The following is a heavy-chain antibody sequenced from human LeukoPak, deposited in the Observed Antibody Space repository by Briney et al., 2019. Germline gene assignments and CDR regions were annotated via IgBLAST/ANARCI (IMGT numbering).Heavy chain of an antibody. CDR2: ISDSGGNT. J-gene: IGHJ4*02. Sequence: GGSLRLSCAVAGITLSNYGMSWVRQAPGKGLEWVAGISDSGGNTNYADSVKGRFTISRDNPKNTLYLQMNSLRAEDTAVYFCAKRGVVIRVILVGFHKEAYYFDSWGQGALVTVSS. V-gene: IGHV3-23*01. D-gene: IGHD3-22*01. CDR3: AKRGVVIRVILVGFHKEAYYFDS. CDR1: GITLSNYG.